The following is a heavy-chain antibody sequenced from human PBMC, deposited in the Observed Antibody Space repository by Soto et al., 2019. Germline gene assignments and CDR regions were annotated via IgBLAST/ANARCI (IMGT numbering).Heavy chain of an antibody. CDR2: ISDDGSNK. V-gene: IGHV3-30-3*01. CDR1: GFTFSDYA. CDR3: AKDRAYSSAWYKTGDY. Sequence: QVQLVESGGGVVQPGRSLRLSCVVSGFTFSDYAVHWVRQAPGKGLEWVAIISDDGSNKYYADSVKGRFTISRDNSKTTLYLQMNSLRVEDTAMYYCAKDRAYSSAWYKTGDYWGQGTLVTVSS. D-gene: IGHD6-19*01. J-gene: IGHJ4*02.